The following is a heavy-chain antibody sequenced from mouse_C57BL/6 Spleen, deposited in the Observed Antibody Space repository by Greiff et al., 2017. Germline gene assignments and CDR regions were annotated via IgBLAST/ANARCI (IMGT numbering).Heavy chain of an antibody. Sequence: EVKLVESEGGLVQPGSSMKLSCTASGFTFSDYYMAWVRQVPEKGLEWVANINYDGSSTYYLDSLKSRFIISRDNAKNILYLQMSSLKSEDTATYYCARDLTTGVGYFDVWGTGTTVTVSS. D-gene: IGHD1-1*01. CDR1: GFTFSDYY. CDR2: INYDGSST. CDR3: ARDLTTGVGYFDV. J-gene: IGHJ1*03. V-gene: IGHV5-16*01.